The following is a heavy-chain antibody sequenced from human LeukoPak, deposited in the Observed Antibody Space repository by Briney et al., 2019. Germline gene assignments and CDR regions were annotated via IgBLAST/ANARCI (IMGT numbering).Heavy chain of an antibody. CDR2: ISSSGSTI. J-gene: IGHJ4*02. Sequence: PGGSLRLSCAASGFTFSDYYMSWIRQAPGKGLEWVSYISSSGSTIYYADSVKGRFTISRDNAKNSLYLQMSSLRAEDTAVYYCARELRRRGYDPNFDYWGQGTLVTVSS. D-gene: IGHD5-12*01. CDR3: ARELRRRGYDPNFDY. V-gene: IGHV3-11*04. CDR1: GFTFSDYY.